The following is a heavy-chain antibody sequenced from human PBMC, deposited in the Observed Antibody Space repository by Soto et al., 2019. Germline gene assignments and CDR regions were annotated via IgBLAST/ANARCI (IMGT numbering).Heavy chain of an antibody. D-gene: IGHD2-15*01. CDR3: AAGYCSGGSCYATVYGMDV. J-gene: IGHJ6*02. CDR2: IVVRSGNT. V-gene: IGHV1-58*01. Sequence: GASVKVSCKASGFTFTSSAVQWVRQARGQRLEWIGWIVVRSGNTNYAQKFQERVTITRDMSTSTAYMELSSLRSEDTAVYYCAAGYCSGGSCYATVYGMDVWGQGTTVTVSS. CDR1: GFTFTSSA.